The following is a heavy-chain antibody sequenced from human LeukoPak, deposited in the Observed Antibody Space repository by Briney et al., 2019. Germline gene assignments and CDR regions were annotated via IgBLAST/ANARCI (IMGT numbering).Heavy chain of an antibody. CDR1: GGSISSYY. V-gene: IGHV4-59*06. CDR2: IYYSGST. CDR3: ARARVLNGYIDY. D-gene: IGHD2-8*01. J-gene: IGHJ4*02. Sequence: SETLSLTCTVSGGSISSYYWSWIRQHPGKGLEWIGYIYYSGSTYYNPSLKSRVTISVDTSKNQFSLKLSSVTAADTAVYYCARARVLNGYIDYWGQGTLVTVSS.